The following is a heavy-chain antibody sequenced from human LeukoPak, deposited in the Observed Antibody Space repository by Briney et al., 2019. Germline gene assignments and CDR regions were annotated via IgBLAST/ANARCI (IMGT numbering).Heavy chain of an antibody. CDR2: ISGSGGST. J-gene: IGHJ4*02. Sequence: PGGSLRLSCAASGFTFSSYAMSWVRQAPGKGLEWVSAISGSGGSTYYADSVKGRFTISRDNSKNTLYLQMNSLRAEDTAVYYCAKTSTVDFDWLLLGYFVYWGQGTLVTVSS. D-gene: IGHD3-9*01. V-gene: IGHV3-23*01. CDR1: GFTFSSYA. CDR3: AKTSTVDFDWLLLGYFVY.